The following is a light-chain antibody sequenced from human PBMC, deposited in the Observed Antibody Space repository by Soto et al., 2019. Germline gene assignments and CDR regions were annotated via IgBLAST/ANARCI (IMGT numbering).Light chain of an antibody. CDR2: GNS. CDR1: SSNIGAGYD. Sequence: QSVLTQPPSVSGAPGQRVTISCTGSSSNIGAGYDLHWYQQLPGTAPKLLIYGNSNRPSGVPDRFSGSKSGTSASLAITGLQAEDEADYYCQSYDSSLSGLNVFGTGTKLTVL. J-gene: IGLJ1*01. CDR3: QSYDSSLSGLNV. V-gene: IGLV1-40*01.